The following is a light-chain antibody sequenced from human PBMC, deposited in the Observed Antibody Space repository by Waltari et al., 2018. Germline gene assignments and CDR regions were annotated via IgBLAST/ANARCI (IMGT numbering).Light chain of an antibody. CDR3: QQYNTFPWT. J-gene: IGKJ1*01. CDR1: QSIRMW. Sequence: DIQMPQAPSTLSASVGDRVTITCRASQSIRMWLAWYQQKPGKAPNLLIYKASSLDSGVPSRFSGSGSETEFTLTISSLQPEDFATYYCQQYNTFPWTFGQGTKVEIK. CDR2: KAS. V-gene: IGKV1-5*03.